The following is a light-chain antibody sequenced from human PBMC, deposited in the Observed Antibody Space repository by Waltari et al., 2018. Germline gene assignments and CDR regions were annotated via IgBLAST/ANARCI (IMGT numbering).Light chain of an antibody. CDR2: GKN. J-gene: IGLJ1*01. V-gene: IGLV3-19*01. Sequence: SSELTQAPAVSVALGQTGRLTLHGQSPRYHYAHWYRQKPRQAPLLVMYGKNNRPSGIADRFSGSYSGDTASLTITGAQAEDEADYYCNSRDGNGNPFVFGPATKVTVL. CDR1: SPRYHY. CDR3: NSRDGNGNPFV.